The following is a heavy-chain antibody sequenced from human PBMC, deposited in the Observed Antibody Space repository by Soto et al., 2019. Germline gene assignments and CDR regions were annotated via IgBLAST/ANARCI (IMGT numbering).Heavy chain of an antibody. CDR3: ARDNGSGSSSTFDY. CDR2: INPNSGGT. CDR1: GYTFTGYY. V-gene: IGHV1-2*04. J-gene: IGHJ4*02. Sequence: ASVKVSCKASGYTFTGYYMHWVRQAPGQGLEWMGWINPNSGGTNYAQKFQGWVTMTRDTSISTAYMELSRLRSDDTAVYYCARDNGSGSSSTFDYWRQGTLVTVS. D-gene: IGHD1-26*01.